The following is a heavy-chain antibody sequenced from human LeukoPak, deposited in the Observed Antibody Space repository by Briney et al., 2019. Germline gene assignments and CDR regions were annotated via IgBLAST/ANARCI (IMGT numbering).Heavy chain of an antibody. CDR3: APEKAYSWFDP. CDR2: IRYDGSNK. J-gene: IGHJ5*02. CDR1: GFTFSSCG. V-gene: IGHV3-30*02. Sequence: GGSLRLSCAASGFTFSSCGMHWVRQAPGKGLEWVAFIRYDGSNKYADSVKGRFTISRDNSKNTLYLQMNSLRAEDTAVYYCAPEKAYSWFDPWGRGTLVTVSS.